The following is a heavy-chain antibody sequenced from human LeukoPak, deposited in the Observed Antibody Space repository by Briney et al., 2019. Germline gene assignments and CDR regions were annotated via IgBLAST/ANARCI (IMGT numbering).Heavy chain of an antibody. D-gene: IGHD2-2*01. J-gene: IGHJ3*02. CDR2: IYVDGIEK. V-gene: IGHV3-7*01. Sequence: PGVSLRLSCAASGFTFGTSWMSWVRQAPGKGLEWLANIYVDGIEKYYVDSVKGRFTISRDNAKNSVYLQMDSLRVEDTAVYYCARTVVEVRAASDVFDIWGQGTMVTVSS. CDR1: GFTFGTSW. CDR3: ARTVVEVRAASDVFDI.